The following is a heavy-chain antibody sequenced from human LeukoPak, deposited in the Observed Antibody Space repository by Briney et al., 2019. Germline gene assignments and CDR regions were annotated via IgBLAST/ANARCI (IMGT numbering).Heavy chain of an antibody. D-gene: IGHD1-26*01. CDR1: GGTFTSYA. Sequence: ASVKVSCKASGGTFTSYAISWVRQAPGQGLEWMGGIIPIFGTANYAQKFQGRVTITADKSTSTAYMELSSLRSEDTAVCYCAREVGYIVGAIAYYFDYWGQGTLVTVSS. J-gene: IGHJ4*02. V-gene: IGHV1-69*06. CDR2: IIPIFGTA. CDR3: AREVGYIVGAIAYYFDY.